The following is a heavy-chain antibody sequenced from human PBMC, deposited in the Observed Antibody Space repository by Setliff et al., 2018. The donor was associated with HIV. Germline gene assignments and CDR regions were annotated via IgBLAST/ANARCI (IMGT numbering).Heavy chain of an antibody. CDR2: IYPGDSDI. V-gene: IGHV5-51*01. D-gene: IGHD4-4*01. CDR3: VRATTGLSF. CDR1: GYSFTNYW. Sequence: GESLKISCKGSGYSFTNYWIGWVRQMPGKGLEWMGIIYPGDSDIQYSPSLQGQVTISADKSTSTAFLQWSSLKASDTAMYYCVRATTGLSFWGQGTLVTVSS. J-gene: IGHJ4*02.